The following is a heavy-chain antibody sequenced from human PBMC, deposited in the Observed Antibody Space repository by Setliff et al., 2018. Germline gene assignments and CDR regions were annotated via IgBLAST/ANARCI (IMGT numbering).Heavy chain of an antibody. CDR3: ARGGGVAAAAWFDP. J-gene: IGHJ5*02. CDR2: IYYTGIT. D-gene: IGHD6-13*01. V-gene: IGHV4-39*02. CDR1: GDSINTPTYH. Sequence: SETLSLTCTVSGDSINTPTYHWGWVRQPPGKGLEWIGLIYYTGITYYNPSLKSRVTISEDMSENQISLKLNPVTAADTAVYYCARGGGVAAAAWFDPWGQGTLVTVSS.